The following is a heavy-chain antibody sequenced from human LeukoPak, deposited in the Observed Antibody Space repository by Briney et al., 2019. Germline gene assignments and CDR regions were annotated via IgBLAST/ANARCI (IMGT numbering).Heavy chain of an antibody. Sequence: GGSLRLSCAASGFTFSSYAMHWVRQAPGKGLEWVAVISYDGSNKYYADSVKGRFTISRDNSKNTLYLQKNSLRAEGTAVYYWARGSDGELNYFDYWGQGTLGTGSS. CDR1: GFTFSSYA. D-gene: IGHD1-26*01. J-gene: IGHJ4*02. CDR2: ISYDGSNK. V-gene: IGHV3-30-3*01. CDR3: ARGSDGELNYFDY.